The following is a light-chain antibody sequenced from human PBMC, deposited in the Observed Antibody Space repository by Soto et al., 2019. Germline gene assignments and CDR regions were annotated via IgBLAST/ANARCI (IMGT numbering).Light chain of an antibody. CDR2: WAS. CDR1: QGISKY. Sequence: DIPMTQSPSSLSAFIGDRVTITCRASQGISKYLAWYQQKPGQPPKLLIYWASTRESGVPDRFSGSGSGTDFTLTISSLQAEDVAVYYCQQYYSTPYTFGQGTKLEIK. V-gene: IGKV4-1*01. J-gene: IGKJ2*01. CDR3: QQYYSTPYT.